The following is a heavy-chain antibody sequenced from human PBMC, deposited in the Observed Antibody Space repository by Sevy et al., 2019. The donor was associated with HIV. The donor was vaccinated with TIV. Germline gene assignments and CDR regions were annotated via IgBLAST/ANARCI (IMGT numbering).Heavy chain of an antibody. Sequence: ASVKVSCKASGFNFASYDIYWVRQATGQGLEWMGWMNTNTGNTGFAQKFQGRVTMTRNTSITTAYMELSNLRSEDTAMYYCARVSGWHLRYGMDVWGQRTTVTVSS. V-gene: IGHV1-8*02. D-gene: IGHD6-19*01. CDR2: MNTNTGNT. CDR1: GFNFASYD. CDR3: ARVSGWHLRYGMDV. J-gene: IGHJ6*02.